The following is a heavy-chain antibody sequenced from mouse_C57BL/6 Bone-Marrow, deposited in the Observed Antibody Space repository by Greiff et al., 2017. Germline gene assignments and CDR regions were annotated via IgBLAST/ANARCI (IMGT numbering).Heavy chain of an antibody. CDR2: ILPGSGST. J-gene: IGHJ1*03. Sequence: QVQLQQSGAELMKPGASVKLSCKATGYTFTGYWIEWVKQRPGHGLEWIGEILPGSGSTNYNEKFKGKATFTADTSSNTAYMQLSSLTTEDSAIYYCARPPSVLTTVVATRYFDVWGTGTTVTVSA. CDR3: ARPPSVLTTVVATRYFDV. D-gene: IGHD1-1*01. CDR1: GYTFTGYW. V-gene: IGHV1-9*01.